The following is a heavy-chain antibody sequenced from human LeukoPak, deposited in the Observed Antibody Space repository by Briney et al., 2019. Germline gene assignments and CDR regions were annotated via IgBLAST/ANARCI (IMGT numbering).Heavy chain of an antibody. CDR1: GFTFTICA. Sequence: GGSLRLSCAASGFTFTICAMNWVRQAPGKGLEGVSGISGSGSSTYYADSVKGRFTISRDSSKNTVYLQMSSLRAEDTAVYYCAKAEGSYKTLIDYWGQGTLVTVSS. D-gene: IGHD3-10*01. CDR2: ISGSGSST. V-gene: IGHV3-23*01. J-gene: IGHJ4*02. CDR3: AKAEGSYKTLIDY.